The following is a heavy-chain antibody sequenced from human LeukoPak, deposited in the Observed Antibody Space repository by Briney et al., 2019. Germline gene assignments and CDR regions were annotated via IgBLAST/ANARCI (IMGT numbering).Heavy chain of an antibody. CDR1: GYTFTSYG. V-gene: IGHV1-18*01. CDR2: ISAYNGNT. D-gene: IGHD3-22*01. CDR3: ARDEYYYDSSGYYPYYYYGMDV. Sequence: ASVKVSYKASGYTFTSYGISWVRQAPGQGLEWMGWISAYNGNTNYAQKLQGRVTMTTDTSTSTAYMELRSLRSDDTAVYYCARDEYYYDSSGYYPYYYYGMDVWGQGTTVTVSS. J-gene: IGHJ6*02.